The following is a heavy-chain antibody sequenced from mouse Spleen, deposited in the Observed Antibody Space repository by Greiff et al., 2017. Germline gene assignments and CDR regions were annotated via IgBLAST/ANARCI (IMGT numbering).Heavy chain of an antibody. CDR2: IDPSDSET. CDR1: GYTFTSYW. Sequence: QVQLQQPGAELVRPGSSVKLSCKASGYTFTSYWMHWVKQRPIQGLEWIGNIDPSDSETHYNQKFKDKATLTVDKSSSTAYMQLSSLTSEDSAVYYCARKLSITTVGYFDVWGAGTTVTVSS. J-gene: IGHJ1*01. CDR3: ARKLSITTVGYFDV. D-gene: IGHD1-1*01. V-gene: IGHV1-52*01.